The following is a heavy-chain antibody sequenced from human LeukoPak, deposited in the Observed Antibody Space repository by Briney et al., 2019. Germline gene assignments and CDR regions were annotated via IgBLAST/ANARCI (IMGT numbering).Heavy chain of an antibody. V-gene: IGHV3-13*01. CDR1: GFTFSSYD. CDR2: IGTAGDT. CDR3: ARGSGLIAAAGDPHLDFDY. D-gene: IGHD6-13*01. J-gene: IGHJ4*02. Sequence: GGSLRLSCAASGFTFSSYDMHWVRQATGKGLEWVSAIGTAGDTYYPGSVKGRFTISRENAKNSLYLQMNRLRAGDTAVCYCARGSGLIAAAGDPHLDFDYGGQGTLVTVSS.